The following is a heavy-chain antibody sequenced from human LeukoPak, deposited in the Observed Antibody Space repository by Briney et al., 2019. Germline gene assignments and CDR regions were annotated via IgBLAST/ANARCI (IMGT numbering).Heavy chain of an antibody. CDR3: ARGPSAYPKCFDY. D-gene: IGHD5-12*01. J-gene: IGHJ4*02. Sequence: GSLRLSCAASGFNFSSFVMHWVRQAPGKGLEWVAVIWYDGSNKYYAHSVKGRFTISRGNSKNTLYLQMNSLRAEDTAVYYCARGPSAYPKCFDYWGQGTLVTVSS. CDR2: IWYDGSNK. CDR1: GFNFSSFV. V-gene: IGHV3-33*01.